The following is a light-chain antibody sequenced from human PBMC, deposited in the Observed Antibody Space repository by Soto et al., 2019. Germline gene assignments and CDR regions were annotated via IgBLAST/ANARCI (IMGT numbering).Light chain of an antibody. CDR3: SSYTSSSTV. J-gene: IGLJ3*02. Sequence: QSALTQPASVSGSPGQSITISCTGTSSDVGGYNYVSWYQQHPGKAPKLMIYEVSNRPSGVSNRFSGSQSGNTASLTISGLQAEDEADYYCSSYTSSSTVFGGGTKLNVL. CDR2: EVS. V-gene: IGLV2-14*01. CDR1: SSDVGGYNY.